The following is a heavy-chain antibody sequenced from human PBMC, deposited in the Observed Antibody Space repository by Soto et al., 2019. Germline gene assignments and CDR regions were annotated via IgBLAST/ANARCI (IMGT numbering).Heavy chain of an antibody. V-gene: IGHV1-69*06. CDR1: GDTFSSHA. Sequence: SVKVSCKASGDTFSSHALSWVRQAPGQGLEWMGGIIPIFDARTYAQKFQGRVTISADKSTKTGYMELSSLTSEDTAVYYCARSSTTYYCQSSPYWPDKELDIWGQGTLVTVSS. D-gene: IGHD2-15*01. J-gene: IGHJ4*02. CDR3: ARSSTTYYCQSSPYWPDKELDI. CDR2: IIPIFDAR.